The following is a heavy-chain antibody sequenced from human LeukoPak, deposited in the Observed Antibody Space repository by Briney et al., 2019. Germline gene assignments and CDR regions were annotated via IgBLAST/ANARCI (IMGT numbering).Heavy chain of an antibody. CDR2: ISSSGSTI. CDR3: ARRASDDGMDV. CDR1: GFTFSDYY. V-gene: IGHV3-11*01. J-gene: IGHJ6*02. Sequence: GGSLRLSCAASGFTFSDYYMSWIRQAPGKGLEWVSCISSSGSTIYYADSVKGRFTISRDNAKNSLYLQMNSPRAEDTAVYYCARRASDDGMDVWGQGTTVTVSS.